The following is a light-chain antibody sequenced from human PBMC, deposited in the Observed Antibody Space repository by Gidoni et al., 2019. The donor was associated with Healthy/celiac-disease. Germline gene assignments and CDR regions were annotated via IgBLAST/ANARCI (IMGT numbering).Light chain of an antibody. Sequence: QSVLPQPSSASGTPGQRVTIPCSGSSSNIGSNYVYWYQQLPGTAPKLLIYRNNQRPSGVPDRFSGSKSGTSASLAISGLRSEDEADYYCAAWDDSLSGVFGGGTKLTVL. J-gene: IGLJ3*02. CDR3: AAWDDSLSGV. CDR1: SSNIGSNY. V-gene: IGLV1-47*01. CDR2: RNN.